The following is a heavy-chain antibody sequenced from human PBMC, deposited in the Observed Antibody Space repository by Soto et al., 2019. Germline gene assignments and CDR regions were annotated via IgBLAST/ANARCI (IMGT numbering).Heavy chain of an antibody. Sequence: ASVKVSCKASGGTFSSYAISWVRQAPGQGLEWMGGIIPIFGTANYAQKFRGRVTITADESTSTAYMELSSLRSEDTAVYYCARDRGGFNDILTGYGRGYYYYYGMDVWCQGTTVTVSS. J-gene: IGHJ6*02. CDR2: IIPIFGTA. D-gene: IGHD3-9*01. CDR1: GGTFSSYA. CDR3: ARDRGGFNDILTGYGRGYYYYYGMDV. V-gene: IGHV1-69*13.